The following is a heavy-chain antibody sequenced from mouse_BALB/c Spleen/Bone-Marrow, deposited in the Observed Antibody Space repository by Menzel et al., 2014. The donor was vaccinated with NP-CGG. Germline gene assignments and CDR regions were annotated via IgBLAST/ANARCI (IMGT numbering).Heavy chain of an antibody. CDR1: GFTFSSYA. Sequence: EVQLQQSGGGLVKPGGSLKLSCAASGFTFSSYAMSWVRQTPEKRPEWVATISSGGSYTYYPDSVKGRFTISRDNAKNTLYLQMSSLRSEDTAMYYCARQGLRQAWFAYWGQGTLVTVSA. CDR3: ARQGLRQAWFAY. J-gene: IGHJ3*01. CDR2: ISSGGSYT. D-gene: IGHD2-2*01. V-gene: IGHV5-9-3*01.